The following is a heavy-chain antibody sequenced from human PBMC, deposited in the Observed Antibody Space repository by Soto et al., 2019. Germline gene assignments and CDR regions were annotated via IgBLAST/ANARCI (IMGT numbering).Heavy chain of an antibody. CDR3: ARDGSMTTNAFDI. J-gene: IGHJ3*02. CDR1: GYTLTELS. CDR2: ISAYNGNT. V-gene: IGHV1-18*01. Sequence: GASVKVSCKVSGYTLTELSMHWVRQAPGKGLEWMGWISAYNGNTNYAQKLQGRVTMTTDTSTSTAYMELRSLRSDDTAVYYCARDGSMTTNAFDIWGQGTMVTVSS. D-gene: IGHD4-17*01.